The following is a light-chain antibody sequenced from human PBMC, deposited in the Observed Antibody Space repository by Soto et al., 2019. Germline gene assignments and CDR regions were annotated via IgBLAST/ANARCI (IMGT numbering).Light chain of an antibody. V-gene: IGKV3-11*01. CDR1: QSVSSY. CDR3: QQRNNWLMYT. CDR2: DAS. Sequence: EIVLTQSPATLSLSPGERATLSCRASQSVSSYLAWYQQKPGQAPRLLIYDASNRATGIPARFSGSGSGTDFTLTISSLEPEDFAVYYGQQRNNWLMYTFGQGTKLEIK. J-gene: IGKJ2*01.